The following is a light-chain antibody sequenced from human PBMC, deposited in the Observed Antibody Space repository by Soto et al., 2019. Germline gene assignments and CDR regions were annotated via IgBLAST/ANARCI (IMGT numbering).Light chain of an antibody. Sequence: QSALTQPASVSGSPGQSITIPYTGTISDVGRFNVVSWYQHHPGKAPKLMIYEVTKRASEVSNRFSDSKSGNTASLTISGLQAEDEAYYYCCSYAGSDVVVFGGGTKLTVL. CDR1: ISDVGRFNV. CDR3: CSYAGSDVVV. CDR2: EVT. V-gene: IGLV2-23*02. J-gene: IGLJ2*01.